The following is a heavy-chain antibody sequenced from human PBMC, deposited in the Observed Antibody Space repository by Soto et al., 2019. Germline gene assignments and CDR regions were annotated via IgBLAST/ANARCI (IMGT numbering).Heavy chain of an antibody. CDR3: AREHRFCSGGSCSIDF. Sequence: GASVKVSCKASGYTFSGNYMRYFHWMRQAPGQGFEWMGWINPNSGATSYAQNFQGRVTMTRDTSINTAYMELTRLRYDDTAVYYCAREHRFCSGGSCSIDFWGQGTLVTVSS. V-gene: IGHV1-2*02. J-gene: IGHJ4*02. D-gene: IGHD2-15*01. CDR1: GYTFSGNY. CDR2: INPNSGAT.